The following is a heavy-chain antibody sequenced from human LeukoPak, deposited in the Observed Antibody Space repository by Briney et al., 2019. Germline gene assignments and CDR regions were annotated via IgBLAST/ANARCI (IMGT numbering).Heavy chain of an antibody. V-gene: IGHV4-38-2*02. D-gene: IGHD6-13*01. CDR2: IYYSGST. CDR3: ARTGYSSSWYNYYYYYYMDV. CDR1: GYSISSGYY. J-gene: IGHJ6*03. Sequence: PSETLSLTCTVSGYSISSGYYWGWIRQPPGKGLEWIGSIYYSGSTYYNPSLKSRVTISVDTSKNQFSLKLSSVTAADTAVYYCARTGYSSSWYNYYYYYYMDVWGKGTTVTISS.